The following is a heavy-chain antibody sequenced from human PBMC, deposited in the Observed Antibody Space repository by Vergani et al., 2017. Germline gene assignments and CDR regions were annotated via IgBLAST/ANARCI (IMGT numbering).Heavy chain of an antibody. CDR3: AREVRADGGSYSHGGMDV. J-gene: IGHJ6*02. CDR2: INPSGGST. CDR1: GYPSTSYY. D-gene: IGHD1-26*01. Sequence: QVQLVQSGAEVKKPGASVKVSCQASGYPSTSYYMHWVRQAPGQGLERMGIINPSGGSTSYAQKFQGRVTMTRDTSTSTVYMVLSSLRSEDTAVYYCAREVRADGGSYSHGGMDVWGQGTTVTVSS. V-gene: IGHV1-46*03.